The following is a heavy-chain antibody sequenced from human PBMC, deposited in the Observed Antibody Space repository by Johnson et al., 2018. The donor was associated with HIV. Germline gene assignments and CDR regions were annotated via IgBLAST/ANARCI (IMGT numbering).Heavy chain of an antibody. V-gene: IGHV3-30*03. CDR3: AIGGQLVAFDI. J-gene: IGHJ3*02. CDR2: ISYDGSNK. CDR1: GFTFSSYG. D-gene: IGHD6-6*01. Sequence: QVQLVESGGGVVQPGRSLRLSCAASGFTFSSYGMHWVRQAPGKGLEWVAVISYDGSNKYYADSVKGRFTISRDNSKNTMYLQMNSLRAEDTAVYYCAIGGQLVAFDIWGQGTMVTVSS.